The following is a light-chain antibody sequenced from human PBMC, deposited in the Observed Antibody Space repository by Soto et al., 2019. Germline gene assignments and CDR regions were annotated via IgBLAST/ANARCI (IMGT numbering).Light chain of an antibody. CDR1: SSDVGDYNY. J-gene: IGLJ1*01. CDR3: SSYTSSSSYV. V-gene: IGLV2-14*01. Sequence: QSALTQPASVSGSPGQSITISCTGTSSDVGDYNYVSWYQQHPGKAPKLMIYDVSNRPSGVSNRFSGSKSGNTASLTISGLQAEDEADYYCSSYTSSSSYVFVTGTKVTVL. CDR2: DVS.